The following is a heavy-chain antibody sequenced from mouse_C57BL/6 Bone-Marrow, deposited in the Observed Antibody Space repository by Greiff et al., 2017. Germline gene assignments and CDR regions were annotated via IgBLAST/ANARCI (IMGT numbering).Heavy chain of an antibody. CDR3: ARRAMDY. CDR1: GFTFSDYY. CDR2: ISNGGGST. V-gene: IGHV5-12*01. J-gene: IGHJ4*01. Sequence: EVQLVESGGGLVQPGGSLKLSCAASGFTFSDYYMYWVRQTPEKRLEWVAYISNGGGSTYYPDNVKGRFTISRDNAKNTLYLQMSRLKSEDTSVYYCARRAMDYWGQGTSVTVSS.